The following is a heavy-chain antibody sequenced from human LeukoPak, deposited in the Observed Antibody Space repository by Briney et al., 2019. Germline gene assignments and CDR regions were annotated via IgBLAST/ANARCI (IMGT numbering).Heavy chain of an antibody. J-gene: IGHJ4*02. V-gene: IGHV3-23*01. CDR1: GFTFSTYG. D-gene: IGHD3-10*01. Sequence: GGSLRLSCAVSGFTFSTYGMSWVRQAPGKGLEWVSGISGSGGASYYADSVKGRFTISRDDSHNTLYLQMNSLRAEDTAVYFCARGGVDYYGSGTYYLMYYFDYWGQGALVTVSS. CDR3: ARGGVDYYGSGTYYLMYYFDY. CDR2: ISGSGGAS.